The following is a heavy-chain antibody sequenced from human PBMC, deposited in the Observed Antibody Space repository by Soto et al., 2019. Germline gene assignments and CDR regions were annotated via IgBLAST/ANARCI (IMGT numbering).Heavy chain of an antibody. CDR1: GFPFSSYG. CDR3: ARSYSGYDSVGY. D-gene: IGHD5-12*01. CDR2: IWYDGSNK. Sequence: PGGSLRLSFAASGFPFSSYGMHWVRQAPGKGLEWVAIIWYDGSNKYYAESVKGRFTISREDSKNTLYLQMNSLRAEDTAVYYCARSYSGYDSVGYWGQGTLVTVSS. J-gene: IGHJ4*02. V-gene: IGHV3-33*01.